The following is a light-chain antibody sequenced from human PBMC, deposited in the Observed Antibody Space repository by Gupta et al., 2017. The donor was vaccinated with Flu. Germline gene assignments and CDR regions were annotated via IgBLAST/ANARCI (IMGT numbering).Light chain of an antibody. CDR3: QQYGSSPGT. V-gene: IGKV3-20*01. Sequence: VLTQSPGTLSLSPGERATLSCRASQSVSSSYLAWYQQKPGQAPRLLIYGASSRATGIPDRFSGSGSGTDFTLTISRLEPEDFAVYYCQQYGSSPGTFGQGTKVEIK. CDR2: GAS. CDR1: QSVSSSY. J-gene: IGKJ1*01.